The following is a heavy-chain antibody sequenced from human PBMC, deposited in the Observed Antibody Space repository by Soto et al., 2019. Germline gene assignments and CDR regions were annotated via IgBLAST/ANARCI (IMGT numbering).Heavy chain of an antibody. D-gene: IGHD2-15*01. CDR2: IYYSGST. CDR3: ARGFSFSDNSDNDRIYFYYGLNV. J-gene: IGHJ6*02. V-gene: IGHV4-59*12. Sequence: SETLSLTCTVSGDSISTFYWSWIRQPPGKGLEWIGYIYYSGSTNYNPSLKSRVTISVDTSKNQFSLKLTSVTAADTALYFCARGFSFSDNSDNDRIYFYYGLNVWGQGTTVTVSS. CDR1: GDSISTFY.